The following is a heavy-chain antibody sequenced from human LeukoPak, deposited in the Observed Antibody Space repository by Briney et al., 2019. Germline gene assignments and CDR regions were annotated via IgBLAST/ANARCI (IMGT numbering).Heavy chain of an antibody. CDR3: ARDDGGDSSGYNTIDY. CDR2: INPNSGGT. CDR1: GYTFTGYH. D-gene: IGHD3-22*01. J-gene: IGHJ4*02. Sequence: ASVKVSCKASGYTFTGYHMHWVRQAPGQGREWMGRINPNSGGTNYAQKFQGRVTMTRVTSISTVYMELSRLRSDDTAVYYCARDDGGDSSGYNTIDYWGQGTLVTVSS. V-gene: IGHV1-2*02.